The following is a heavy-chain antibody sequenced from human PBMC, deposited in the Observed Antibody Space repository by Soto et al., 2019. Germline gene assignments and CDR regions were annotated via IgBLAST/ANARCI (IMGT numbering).Heavy chain of an antibody. Sequence: QVQLVESGGGVVQPGGSLRLSCAASGFTFSNYGMHWVRQAPGKGLEWVAVIWYDGNNKYYADSVKGRFTISRDHSNNTLYVQMTILRAEDTAVYYCARGLHSLFDYWGQGTLVTVSS. J-gene: IGHJ4*02. V-gene: IGHV3-33*01. CDR3: ARGLHSLFDY. CDR2: IWYDGNNK. D-gene: IGHD2-21*01. CDR1: GFTFSNYG.